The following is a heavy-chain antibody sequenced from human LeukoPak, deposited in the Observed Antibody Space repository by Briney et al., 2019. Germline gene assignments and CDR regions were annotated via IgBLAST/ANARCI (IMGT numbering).Heavy chain of an antibody. Sequence: GASVKVSCKASGYTFTGYYMHWVRQAPGQGLEWMGWINPNSGGTNYAQKFQGRVTMTRDTSISTAYMELSRLRSDDTAVYYCASTRVSYDFWSGYYPWFDPWGQGTLVTVSS. J-gene: IGHJ5*02. V-gene: IGHV1-2*02. CDR3: ASTRVSYDFWSGYYPWFDP. CDR2: INPNSGGT. CDR1: GYTFTGYY. D-gene: IGHD3-3*01.